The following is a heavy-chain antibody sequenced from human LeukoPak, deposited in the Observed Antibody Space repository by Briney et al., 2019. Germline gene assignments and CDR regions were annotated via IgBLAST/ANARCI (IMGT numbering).Heavy chain of an antibody. J-gene: IGHJ5*02. CDR1: GYTFTGYY. Sequence: ASVKVSCKASGYTFTGYYMHWVRQAPGQGLEWLRRINPNSGGTNYAQKFQGRVTMTRDTSISTAYMELSRLRSDDTAVYYCARDYGTRNGLNWFDPWGQGTLVTVSS. CDR3: ARDYGTRNGLNWFDP. CDR2: INPNSGGT. V-gene: IGHV1-2*06. D-gene: IGHD3/OR15-3a*01.